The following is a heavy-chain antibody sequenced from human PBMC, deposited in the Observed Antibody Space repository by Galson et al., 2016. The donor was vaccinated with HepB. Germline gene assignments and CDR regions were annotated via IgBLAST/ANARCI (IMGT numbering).Heavy chain of an antibody. J-gene: IGHJ3*02. CDR2: FFHSGGT. D-gene: IGHD3-16*01. CDR1: GGSINGRYW. Sequence: SETLSLTCAVSGGSINGRYWWSWVRQPPGKGLEWLGEFFHSGGTNNNSPLKSRITISVDKSDNRFSLNLSSVTAADTAVYYCARRGAFDNAFDIWGQGTVVTVSS. V-gene: IGHV4-4*02. CDR3: ARRGAFDNAFDI.